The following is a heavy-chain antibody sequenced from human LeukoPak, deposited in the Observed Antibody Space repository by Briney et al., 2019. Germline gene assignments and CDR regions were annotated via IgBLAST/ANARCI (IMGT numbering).Heavy chain of an antibody. V-gene: IGHV4-4*07. D-gene: IGHD3-22*01. CDR2: IYTSGST. Sequence: SETLSLTCTVSGGSISNYYWTWIRQPAGKGLEWIGRIYTSGSTNYNPSLKSRVTMSVDTSKNQFSLKTSSVTAADTAVYYCARGYYDSSCYSFDYWGQGTLGTVSS. CDR3: ARGYYDSSCYSFDY. CDR1: GGSISNYY. J-gene: IGHJ4*02.